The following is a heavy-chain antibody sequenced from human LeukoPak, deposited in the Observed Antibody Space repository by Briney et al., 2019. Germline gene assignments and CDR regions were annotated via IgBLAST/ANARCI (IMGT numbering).Heavy chain of an antibody. V-gene: IGHV3-23*01. CDR1: GFTFSSYA. J-gene: IGHJ6*03. Sequence: GGSLRLSCAASGFTFSSYAMSWVRQAPGTGLEWVSAISGSGGSTYYADSVKGRFTISRDNSKNTLYLQMNSLRAEDTAVYYCAKAAYCGGDCTYYYYYYMDVWGKGTTVTVSS. CDR2: ISGSGGST. D-gene: IGHD2-21*02. CDR3: AKAAYCGGDCTYYYYYYMDV.